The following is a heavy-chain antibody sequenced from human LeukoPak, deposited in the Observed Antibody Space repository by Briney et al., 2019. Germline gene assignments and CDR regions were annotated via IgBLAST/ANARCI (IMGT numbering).Heavy chain of an antibody. D-gene: IGHD1-26*01. CDR3: ARADSWELLRAWFDP. J-gene: IGHJ5*02. CDR2: ISGYNGNT. Sequence: ASVKVSCKASGYTFSSFGISWVRQAPGQGLEWMGWISGYNGNTKYVEKFQGRVTLTTDTSTDTVYMEVRSLTSDDTAVYYCARADSWELLRAWFDPWGQGTLVTVSS. CDR1: GYTFSSFG. V-gene: IGHV1-18*01.